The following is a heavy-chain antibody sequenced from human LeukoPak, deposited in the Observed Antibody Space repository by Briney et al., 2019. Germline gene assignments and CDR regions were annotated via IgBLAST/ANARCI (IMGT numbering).Heavy chain of an antibody. CDR1: SGSISNYY. CDR3: ARTSYSAYDAPLGY. Sequence: SETLSLTCTVSSGSISNYYWSWIRQPPGKGLEWIGYIYYSGSTNYNPSLKSRVTISVDTSKNQFSLKLSSVTAADTAVYYCARTSYSAYDAPLGYWGQGTLVTASS. V-gene: IGHV4-59*01. CDR2: IYYSGST. D-gene: IGHD5-12*01. J-gene: IGHJ4*02.